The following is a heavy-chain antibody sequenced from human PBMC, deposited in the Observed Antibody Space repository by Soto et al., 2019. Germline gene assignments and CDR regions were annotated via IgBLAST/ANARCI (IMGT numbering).Heavy chain of an antibody. J-gene: IGHJ4*02. Sequence: EVQLLESGGGLVQPGGSLRLSCAASGFSFNSYAMVWVRQAPGKGLEWVSVISARGGSSYFADSVKGRFTISRDNAKNTLYLQMNSLRAEDTAVYYCTRGPRPSSAGTGAYWGQGTLVTVSS. V-gene: IGHV3-23*01. CDR2: ISARGGSS. D-gene: IGHD6-13*01. CDR1: GFSFNSYA. CDR3: TRGPRPSSAGTGAY.